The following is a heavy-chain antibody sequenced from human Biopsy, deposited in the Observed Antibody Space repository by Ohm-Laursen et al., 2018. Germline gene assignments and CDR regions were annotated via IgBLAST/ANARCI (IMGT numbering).Heavy chain of an antibody. J-gene: IGHJ3*01. Sequence: SETLSLTCSVSDGDINNYYWSWIRQPAGKGLEWIGRIYPGGSTNYNPSLKSRVTMSVDTSKKQLSLRLRSVTAADTAMYYCASVVLGPTNDAFDLWGQGTMVVVSS. D-gene: IGHD3-22*01. V-gene: IGHV4-4*07. CDR3: ASVVLGPTNDAFDL. CDR2: IYPGGST. CDR1: DGDINNYY.